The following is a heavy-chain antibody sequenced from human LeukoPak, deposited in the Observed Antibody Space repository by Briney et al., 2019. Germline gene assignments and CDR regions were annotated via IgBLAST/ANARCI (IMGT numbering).Heavy chain of an antibody. J-gene: IGHJ4*02. V-gene: IGHV4-4*02. Sequence: SGTLPLTCAVSGGSISSSNWWSWVRQPPGKGLEWIGEIYHSGSTNYNPSLKSRVTISVDTSKNQFSLKLSSVTAADTAVYYCASIWYDSSGYPLDYWGQGTLVTVSS. CDR1: GGSISSSNW. CDR3: ASIWYDSSGYPLDY. CDR2: IYHSGST. D-gene: IGHD3-22*01.